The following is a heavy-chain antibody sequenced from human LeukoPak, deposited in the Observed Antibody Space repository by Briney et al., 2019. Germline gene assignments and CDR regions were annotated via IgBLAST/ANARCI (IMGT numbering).Heavy chain of an antibody. CDR2: INHSGSI. V-gene: IGHV4-34*01. J-gene: IGHJ6*02. Sequence: SETLSLTCAVYGGSFSGYYWSWIRQPPGKGLEWIGEINHSGSINYNPSLKSRVTISVDTSKNQFSLKLSSVTAADTAVYYCARGGYYYGSGSYYYTYYYYGMDVWGQGTTVTVSS. D-gene: IGHD3-10*01. CDR1: GGSFSGYY. CDR3: ARGGYYYGSGSYYYTYYYYGMDV.